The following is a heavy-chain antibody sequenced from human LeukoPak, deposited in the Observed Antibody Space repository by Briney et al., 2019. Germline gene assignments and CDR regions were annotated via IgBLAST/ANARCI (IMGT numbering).Heavy chain of an antibody. CDR2: INHSGST. CDR1: GGSFSGYY. J-gene: IGHJ4*02. CDR3: ARDGRGLDY. D-gene: IGHD3-10*01. Sequence: PSETLSLTCAVYGGSFSGYYWSWIRQPPGKGLEWIGEINHSGSTNYNPSLKGRVTISVDTSKNQFSLKLSSVTAADTAVYYCARDGRGLDYWGQGTLVTVSS. V-gene: IGHV4-34*01.